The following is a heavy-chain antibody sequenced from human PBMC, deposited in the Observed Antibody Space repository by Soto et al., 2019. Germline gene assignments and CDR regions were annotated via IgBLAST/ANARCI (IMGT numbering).Heavy chain of an antibody. D-gene: IGHD2-15*01. Sequence: QVQLQESGPGLVKPSQTLSLTCTVSGGSISSGGYYWVWVRQHPEKGLEWIGFIYHSGTAYHNPSLNSRMSLSVDTSKNQFPLNLTSVTAADTAVHYCARCTRCFDGSGHPGWFDPWGQGTRVTVSS. J-gene: IGHJ5*02. V-gene: IGHV4-31*03. CDR3: ARCTRCFDGSGHPGWFDP. CDR2: IYHSGTA. CDR1: GGSISSGGYY.